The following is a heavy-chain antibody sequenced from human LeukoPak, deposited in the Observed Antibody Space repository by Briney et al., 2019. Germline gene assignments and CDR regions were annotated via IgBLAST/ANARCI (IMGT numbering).Heavy chain of an antibody. CDR3: ARDISEGDAFDI. CDR1: GDSLSRNY. Sequence: SETLSLTCTISGDSLSRNYWNWLRQSPGKGLEWIGFIYYSGSTNYNPSLKSRVTISIDTSKNQFSLKLTSVAAADTAVYYCARDISEGDAFDIWGQGTMVTVSS. J-gene: IGHJ3*02. V-gene: IGHV4-59*01. CDR2: IYYSGST.